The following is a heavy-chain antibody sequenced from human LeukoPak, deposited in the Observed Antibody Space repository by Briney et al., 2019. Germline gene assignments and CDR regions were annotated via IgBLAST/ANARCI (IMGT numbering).Heavy chain of an antibody. D-gene: IGHD3-22*01. V-gene: IGHV4-59*01. CDR3: ARGYYDRSGSSNPFDS. Sequence: KPSETLSLTCTVSGDSISSSYWSWIRQPPGKRLEWVGYVHYTGKTNYNPSLNNRATISVDMSKNQFSLTLTSVTVADTAMHYCARGYYDRSGSSNPFDSWGQGTLVTVSA. CDR1: GDSISSSY. CDR2: VHYTGKT. J-gene: IGHJ4*02.